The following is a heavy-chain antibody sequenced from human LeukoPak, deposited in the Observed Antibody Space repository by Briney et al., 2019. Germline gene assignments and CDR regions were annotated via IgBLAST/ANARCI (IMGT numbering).Heavy chain of an antibody. Sequence: KPSETLSLTCTVYGGSFSGRYWSWIRQPPGRGLEWVGEINHSGSTNYNPSLKSRVTISVDTSKNQFSLKLSSVTAADTAVYYCASSGGSSHTGLDYWGQGTLVTVSS. V-gene: IGHV4-34*01. CDR2: INHSGST. CDR3: ASSGGSSHTGLDY. CDR1: GGSFSGRY. D-gene: IGHD2-15*01. J-gene: IGHJ4*02.